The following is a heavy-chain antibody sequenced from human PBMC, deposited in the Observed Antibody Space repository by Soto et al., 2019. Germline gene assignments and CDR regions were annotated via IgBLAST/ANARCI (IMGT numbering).Heavy chain of an antibody. CDR3: ATFDYGDDY. CDR1: GFTFSSYG. CDR2: ISYDGSNK. V-gene: IGHV3-30*03. D-gene: IGHD4-17*01. J-gene: IGHJ4*02. Sequence: GWSLRLSCAASGFTFSSYGMQWVRQAPGKGLEWVAVISYDGSNKYYADSVKGRFTISRDNSKNTLYLQMNSLRAEDTAVYYCATFDYGDDYWGQGTLVTVSS.